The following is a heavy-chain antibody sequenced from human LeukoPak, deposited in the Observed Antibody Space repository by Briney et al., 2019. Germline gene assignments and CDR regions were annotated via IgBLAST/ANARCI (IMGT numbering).Heavy chain of an antibody. CDR3: ATGNGYCSSTSCLTTYYFDY. J-gene: IGHJ4*02. D-gene: IGHD2-2*01. V-gene: IGHV4-34*01. CDR2: INHSGST. Sequence: PSETLSLTCAVYGGSFSGYYWSWIRQPPGKGLEWIGEINHSGSTNYNPSLKSRVTISVDTFKNQFSLKLSSVTAADTAVYYCATGNGYCSSTSCLTTYYFDYWGQGTLVTVSS. CDR1: GGSFSGYY.